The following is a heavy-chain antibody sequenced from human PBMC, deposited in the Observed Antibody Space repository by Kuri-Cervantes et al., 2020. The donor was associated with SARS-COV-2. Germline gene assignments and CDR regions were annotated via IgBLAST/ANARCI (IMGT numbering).Heavy chain of an antibody. J-gene: IGHJ6*03. CDR3: ARGAWVQSYYYYYYYMDV. V-gene: IGHV4-59*01. D-gene: IGHD5-18*01. CDR2: IYYNGNT. CDR1: GGSRSSYY. Sequence: SETLSLTCTVSGGSRSSYYWRWIRQPPGKGLEWIGYIYYNGNTNYSPSLNGRVTISLDTSENQFSLKLSSVTAADTAVYYCARGAWVQSYYYYYYYMDVWGKGTTVTVSS.